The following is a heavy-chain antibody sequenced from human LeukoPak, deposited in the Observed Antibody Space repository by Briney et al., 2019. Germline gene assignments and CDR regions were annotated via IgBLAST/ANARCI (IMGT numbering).Heavy chain of an antibody. J-gene: IGHJ6*04. CDR1: GFTFSTYA. Sequence: GGPLRLSCAASGFTFSTYAMSWVRQAPGKGLEWVSAISGTSASTYYADSVKGRFTISRDNSKNTLYLQMNSLRAEDTAVYYCAKHYDFWRWYMDVWGKGTTVTVSS. CDR2: ISGTSAST. D-gene: IGHD3-3*01. V-gene: IGHV3-23*01. CDR3: AKHYDFWRWYMDV.